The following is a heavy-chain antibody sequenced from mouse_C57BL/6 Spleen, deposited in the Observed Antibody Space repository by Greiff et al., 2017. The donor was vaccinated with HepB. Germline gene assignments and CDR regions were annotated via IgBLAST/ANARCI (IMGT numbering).Heavy chain of an antibody. CDR1: GYSITSGYD. V-gene: IGHV3-1*01. CDR2: ISYSGST. D-gene: IGHD2-5*01. CDR3: ARAYYSNPHWYFDV. Sequence: EVQVVESGPGMVKPSQSLSLTCTVTGYSITSGYDWHWIRHFPGNKLEWMGYISYSGSTNYNPSLKSRISITHDTSKNHFFLKLNSVTTEDTATYYCARAYYSNPHWYFDVWGTGTTVTVSS. J-gene: IGHJ1*03.